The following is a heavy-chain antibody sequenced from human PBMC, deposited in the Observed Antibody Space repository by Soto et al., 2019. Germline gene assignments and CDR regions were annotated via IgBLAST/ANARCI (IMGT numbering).Heavy chain of an antibody. CDR1: GFTFSSYG. CDR2: IWYDGSNK. Sequence: QVQLVESGGGVVQPGRSLRLSCAASGFTFSSYGMHWVRQAPGKGLEWVAVIWYDGSNKYYADSVKGRFTISRDNSKNTLYLQMNSLRAEETAVYYCARGSPRNTDFDYWGQGTLVTVSS. J-gene: IGHJ4*02. V-gene: IGHV3-33*01. D-gene: IGHD1-1*01. CDR3: ARGSPRNTDFDY.